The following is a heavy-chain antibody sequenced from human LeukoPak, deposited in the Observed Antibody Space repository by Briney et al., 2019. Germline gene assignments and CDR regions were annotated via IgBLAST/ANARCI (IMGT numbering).Heavy chain of an antibody. CDR2: LHSDGTST. J-gene: IGHJ4*02. CDR3: ARSGWPYYFDY. V-gene: IGHV3-74*01. CDR1: GFTLSNYW. D-gene: IGHD6-25*01. Sequence: GGSLRLSCAASGFTLSNYWRHWVRQAPGKGLVWVSRLHSDGTSTSYADSVRGRFTISRDNARNTLYLQMNTLRAEDTAVYYCARSGWPYYFDYWGQGTLVTVSS.